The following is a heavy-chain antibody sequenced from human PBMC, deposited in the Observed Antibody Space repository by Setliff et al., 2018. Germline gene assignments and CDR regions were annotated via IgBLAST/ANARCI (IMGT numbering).Heavy chain of an antibody. Sequence: GASVKVSCKASGDSFSNYAISWVRQAPGQGLEWMGGLIPMFGTPGYAQKFQDRVTMTRDTSTSTVYMELGSLRSEDTAVYYCARAPLESGYNYGQGHYFDYWGQGTLVTVSS. CDR2: LIPMFGTP. J-gene: IGHJ4*02. CDR3: ARAPLESGYNYGQGHYFDY. V-gene: IGHV1-69*05. D-gene: IGHD5-18*01. CDR1: GDSFSNYA.